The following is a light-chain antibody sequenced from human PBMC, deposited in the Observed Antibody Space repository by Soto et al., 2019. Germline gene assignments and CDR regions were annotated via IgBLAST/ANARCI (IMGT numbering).Light chain of an antibody. V-gene: IGLV2-11*01. CDR1: SSDVGGYNY. CDR3: CSSAGSYTSM. Sequence: QSALTQPRSVSESPGQSVTISCTGTSSDVGGYNYVSWYQQHPGKAPKLMIYDVSKRPSGVPDRFSGSKPGNTASLTISGLQAEDEADYYCCSSAGSYTSMFGGGTKVTVL. J-gene: IGLJ3*02. CDR2: DVS.